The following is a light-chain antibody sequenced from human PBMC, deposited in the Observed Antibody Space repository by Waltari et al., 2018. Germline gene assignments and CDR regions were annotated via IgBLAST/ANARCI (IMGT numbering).Light chain of an antibody. Sequence: QSGLTQPPSASGTPGQRVSISCSGSKSNIVGHYVYWYQQVPGTAPNLLIYRNNLRPSGVPDRFSGSKSGASASLAISGLRSEDEADYYCSSWDDSLSAYVFGPGTKVTVL. CDR2: RNN. J-gene: IGLJ1*01. CDR3: SSWDDSLSAYV. CDR1: KSNIVGHY. V-gene: IGLV1-47*01.